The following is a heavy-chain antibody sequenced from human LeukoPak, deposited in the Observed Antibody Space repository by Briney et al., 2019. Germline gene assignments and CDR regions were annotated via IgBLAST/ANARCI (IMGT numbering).Heavy chain of an antibody. Sequence: GGSLRLSCAASGFTFSNYWMHWIRQAPGKGLVWVSRINGDGSSTSYADSVKGRFTISRDNAKNTLYLQMNSLRAEDTAVYYCARDLGYCSSTSCYEFDYWGQGTLVTVSS. CDR2: INGDGSST. V-gene: IGHV3-74*01. CDR3: ARDLGYCSSTSCYEFDY. D-gene: IGHD2-2*01. J-gene: IGHJ4*02. CDR1: GFTFSNYW.